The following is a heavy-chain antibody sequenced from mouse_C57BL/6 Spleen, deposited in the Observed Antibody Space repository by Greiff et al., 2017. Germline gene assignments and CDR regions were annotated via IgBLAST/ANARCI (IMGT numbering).Heavy chain of an antibody. CDR1: GFTFSSYA. Sequence: EVQGVESGGGLVKPGGSLKLSCAASGFTFSSYAMSWVRQTPEKRLEWVATISDGGSYTYYPDNVKGRFTISRDNAKNNLYLQMSHLKSEDTAMYYCAREGTTVVASCDYWGQGTTLTVSS. CDR3: AREGTTVVASCDY. CDR2: ISDGGSYT. V-gene: IGHV5-4*01. D-gene: IGHD1-1*01. J-gene: IGHJ2*01.